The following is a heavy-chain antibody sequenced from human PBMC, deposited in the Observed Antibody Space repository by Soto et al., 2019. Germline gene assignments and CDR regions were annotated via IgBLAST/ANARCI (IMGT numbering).Heavy chain of an antibody. V-gene: IGHV3-33*01. CDR2: IWYDGSNK. J-gene: IGHJ6*03. D-gene: IGHD3-9*01. CDR1: GFTFSSYG. Sequence: PGGSLRLSCAASGFTFSSYGMHWVRQAPGKGLEWVAVIWYDGSNKYYADSVKGRFTISRDNSKNTLYLQMNSLRAEDTAVYYCARDGNYDILTGYYSRYCYYYMDVWGKGTTVTVSS. CDR3: ARDGNYDILTGYYSRYCYYYMDV.